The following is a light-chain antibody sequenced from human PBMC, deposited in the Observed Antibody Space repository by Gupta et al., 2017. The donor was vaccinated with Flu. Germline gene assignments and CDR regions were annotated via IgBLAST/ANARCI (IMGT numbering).Light chain of an antibody. CDR2: SNN. CDR1: SSNIGSNT. Sequence: QSVLTQPPSASGTPGQRVTISCSGSSSNIGSNTVNWYQQLPATAPKLLIYSNNQRPSGVPDRFLCYTAGTYASPPTSGLQAEDEADDYCDEWAASMNGWVFGGGTKLTVL. CDR3: DEWAASMNGWV. V-gene: IGLV1-44*01. J-gene: IGLJ2*01.